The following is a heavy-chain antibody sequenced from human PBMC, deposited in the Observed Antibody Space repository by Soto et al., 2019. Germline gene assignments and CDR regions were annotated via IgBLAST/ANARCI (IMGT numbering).Heavy chain of an antibody. CDR2: INHLETT. V-gene: IGHV4-30-2*01. J-gene: IGHJ4*02. CDR1: GASITYGGYS. D-gene: IGHD1-26*01. Sequence: QLQLHESGSGLVKPSQTLSLTCTVSGASITYGGYSWSWIRQTPGKGLEWIGYINHLETTFYNPSFGSRLTLSIERAKNQFSLNLNSMSAADRAVYFCARGGGSDSFDYWGQGILVTVSS. CDR3: ARGGGSDSFDY.